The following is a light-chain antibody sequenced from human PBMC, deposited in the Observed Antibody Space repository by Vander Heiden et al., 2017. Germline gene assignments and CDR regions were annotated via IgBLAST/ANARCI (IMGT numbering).Light chain of an antibody. CDR2: KDS. V-gene: IGLV3-25*03. CDR3: QSADSSGTPNWV. CDR1: ALPQQY. J-gene: IGLJ3*02. Sequence: SYELTHPPSVSVSPGQTARITCSGDALPQQYAYWYQQKPGQAPVLVIYKDSERPTGIPERFSGSSSGTTVTLTISGVQAEDEADYYCQSADSSGTPNWVFGGGTKLTVL.